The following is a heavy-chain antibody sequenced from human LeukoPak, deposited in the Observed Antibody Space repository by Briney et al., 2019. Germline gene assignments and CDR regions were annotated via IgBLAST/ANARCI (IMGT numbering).Heavy chain of an antibody. Sequence: GGSLRLSCAASGFTFSSHWMTWVRQAPGKGLEWVASVKQDVNEKYYVDSVKGRFTISRDNAKNSLILQMNSLRVEDTAVYYCARDRTREAWFDPWGQGTLVTVSS. D-gene: IGHD1-26*01. CDR1: GFTFSSHW. CDR2: VKQDVNEK. CDR3: ARDRTREAWFDP. V-gene: IGHV3-7*01. J-gene: IGHJ5*02.